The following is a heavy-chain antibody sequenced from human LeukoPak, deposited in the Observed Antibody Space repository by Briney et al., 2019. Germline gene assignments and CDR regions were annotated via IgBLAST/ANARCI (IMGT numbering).Heavy chain of an antibody. V-gene: IGHV3-66*01. CDR3: ARDGHSSGYQYFDY. CDR1: GFTVSRNY. J-gene: IGHJ4*02. CDR2: IYSGGST. Sequence: GGSLRLSCAASGFTVSRNYMSWVRQAPGKGLEWVPVIYSGGSTYYADSVKGRFIISRDNSKNTLYLQVNSLRAEDTAVYYCARDGHSSGYQYFDYWGQGTLVTVSS. D-gene: IGHD3-22*01.